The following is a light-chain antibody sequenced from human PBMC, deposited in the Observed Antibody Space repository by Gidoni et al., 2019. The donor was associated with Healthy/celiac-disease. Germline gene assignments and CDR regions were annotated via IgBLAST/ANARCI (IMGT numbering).Light chain of an antibody. CDR3: QQYKSYSYT. J-gene: IGKJ2*01. CDR1: QSISSW. Sequence: DIQMPQSPSTLSASVGDRVTITCRASQSISSWLAWYQQKPGKAPKLLIYKASSLESGVPSRFSGSGSGTEFTLTISSLQPDDFATYYCQQYKSYSYTFXQXTKLEIK. CDR2: KAS. V-gene: IGKV1-5*03.